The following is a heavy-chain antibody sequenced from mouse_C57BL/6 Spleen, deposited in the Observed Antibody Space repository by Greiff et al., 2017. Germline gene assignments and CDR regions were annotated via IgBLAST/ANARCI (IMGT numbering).Heavy chain of an antibody. V-gene: IGHV14-1*01. D-gene: IGHD1-1*01. CDR1: GFNIKDYY. Sequence: EVQLQQSGAELVRPGASVKLSCTASGFNIKDYYMHWVKQRPEQGLEWIGRIDPDDGDTEYAPKFQGKATLTADTSSNTAYLQLSSLTSEDTAVYYCTRELRSYDFDYWGQVTTLTVSS. CDR3: TRELRSYDFDY. CDR2: IDPDDGDT. J-gene: IGHJ2*01.